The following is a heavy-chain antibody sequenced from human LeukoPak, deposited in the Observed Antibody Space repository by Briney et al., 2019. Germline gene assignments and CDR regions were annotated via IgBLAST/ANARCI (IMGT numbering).Heavy chain of an antibody. D-gene: IGHD3-22*01. J-gene: IGHJ4*02. CDR1: GFTFSDCY. CDR2: ISSSGSTI. Sequence: GGSLRLSCAASGFTFSDCYMSWIRQAPGKGLEWVSYISSSGSTIYYADSVKGRFTISRDNAKNSLYLQMNSLRAEDTAVYYCARGENYYDSSGYWANYFDYWGQGTLVTVSS. CDR3: ARGENYYDSSGYWANYFDY. V-gene: IGHV3-11*01.